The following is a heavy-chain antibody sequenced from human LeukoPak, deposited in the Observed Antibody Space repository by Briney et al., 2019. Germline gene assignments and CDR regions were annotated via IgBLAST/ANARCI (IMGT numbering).Heavy chain of an antibody. Sequence: SLRLSYAASGFTFSSYGMHWVRQAPGKGLEWVAVISYDGSNKYYADSVKGRFTISRDNSKNTLYLQMNSLRAEDTAVYYCAKDRPEYYDILTGYFDYWGQGTLVTVSS. J-gene: IGHJ4*02. CDR2: ISYDGSNK. CDR3: AKDRPEYYDILTGYFDY. CDR1: GFTFSSYG. D-gene: IGHD3-9*01. V-gene: IGHV3-30*18.